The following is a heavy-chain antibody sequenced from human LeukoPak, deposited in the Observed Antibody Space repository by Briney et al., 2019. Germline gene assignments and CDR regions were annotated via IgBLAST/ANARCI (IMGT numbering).Heavy chain of an antibody. CDR2: IRDDGGRT. CDR3: GRSVMTAAGAIDY. V-gene: IGHV3-11*01. CDR1: GSSFSDHY. J-gene: IGHJ4*02. Sequence: AGGSLRLSCVASGSSFSDHYMTWIRQAPGKGLEWVSYIRDDGGRTYYGDSVKGRFTISRDNAKRSVDLQMNSLRADDTAIYYCGRSVMTAAGAIDYWGLGTLVTVSS. D-gene: IGHD6-25*01.